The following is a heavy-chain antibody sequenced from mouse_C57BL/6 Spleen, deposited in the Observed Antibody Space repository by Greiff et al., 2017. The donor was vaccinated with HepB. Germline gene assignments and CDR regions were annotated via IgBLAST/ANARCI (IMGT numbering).Heavy chain of an antibody. D-gene: IGHD1-1*01. CDR3: ARGDYYGSSSYYFDY. V-gene: IGHV1-69*01. CDR1: GYTFTSYW. Sequence: QVQLQQPGAELVMPGASVKLSCKASGYTFTSYWMHWVKQRPGQGLEWIGEIDPSDSYTNYNQKFKGKSTLTVDKSSSTAYMQLSILTSEYSAVYYCARGDYYGSSSYYFDYWGQGTTLTVSS. J-gene: IGHJ2*01. CDR2: IDPSDSYT.